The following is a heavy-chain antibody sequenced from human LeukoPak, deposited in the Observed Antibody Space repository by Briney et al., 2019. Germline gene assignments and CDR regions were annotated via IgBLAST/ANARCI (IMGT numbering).Heavy chain of an antibody. D-gene: IGHD3-22*01. CDR1: GVSVSSGNYY. CDR3: ARDPSGYFNY. CDR2: IYYSGST. Sequence: SETLSLTCTVSGVSVSSGNYYWSWIRQPPGEGLEWIGYIYYSGSTNYNPSLKSRVTISVDTSKNQFSLKLSSVTAADTAVYYCARDPSGYFNYWGQGTLATVSS. V-gene: IGHV4-61*01. J-gene: IGHJ4*02.